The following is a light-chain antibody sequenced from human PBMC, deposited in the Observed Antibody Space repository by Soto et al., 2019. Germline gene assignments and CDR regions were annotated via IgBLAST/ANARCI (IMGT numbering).Light chain of an antibody. J-gene: IGLJ3*02. Sequence: QAVVTQEPSLTVSPGGTVTLTCGSSTGAVTNDHYPYWFQQKPGQAPRTLIYNTNKKHSWTPARFSGSLLGGKAALTLSGAQPDDEADFYCLLSYSGARVFGGGTKLTVL. V-gene: IGLV7-46*01. CDR3: LLSYSGARV. CDR2: NTN. CDR1: TGAVTNDHY.